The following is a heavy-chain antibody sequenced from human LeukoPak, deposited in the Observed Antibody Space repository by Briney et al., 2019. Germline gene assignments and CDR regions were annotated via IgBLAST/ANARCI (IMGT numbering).Heavy chain of an antibody. J-gene: IGHJ3*02. D-gene: IGHD4-23*01. CDR2: IYTSGRT. CDR3: ARDQWGGNYIHDAFDI. V-gene: IGHV4-61*02. Sequence: SQTLSLTCTVSGGSINSGTSYWSWIRQPAGEGLEWIGRIYTSGRTYYNPSLKSRVTISVDMSKNQFSLRLSSVTAADTAVYYCARDQWGGNYIHDAFDIWGQGTMVTVSS. CDR1: GGSINSGTSY.